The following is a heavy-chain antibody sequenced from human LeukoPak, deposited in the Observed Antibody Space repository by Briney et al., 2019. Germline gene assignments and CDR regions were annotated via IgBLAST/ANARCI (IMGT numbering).Heavy chain of an antibody. J-gene: IGHJ4*02. Sequence: GGSLRLSCAASGFTVSSNYMSWVRQAPGKGLELVSVIYSGGSTYYADSVKGRFTISRDNSKNTLYLQMNSLRAEDTAVYYCARGGYYYDSSGYLDYWGQGTLVTVSS. V-gene: IGHV3-66*01. CDR1: GFTVSSNY. D-gene: IGHD3-22*01. CDR2: IYSGGST. CDR3: ARGGYYYDSSGYLDY.